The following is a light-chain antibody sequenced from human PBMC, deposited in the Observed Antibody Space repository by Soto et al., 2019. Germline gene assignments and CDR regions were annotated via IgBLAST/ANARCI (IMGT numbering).Light chain of an antibody. CDR1: QSISSY. V-gene: IGKV1-39*01. CDR2: AAS. Sequence: IHRTHAPSSPSASVGDRVTITFLASQSISSYLNWYQQKPGKAPKLLIYAASSLQSGVPSRFSGSGSGTDFTLTISSLQPEDFATYYCQQSYSTPRTFGQGTKVDIK. CDR3: QQSYSTPRT. J-gene: IGKJ1*01.